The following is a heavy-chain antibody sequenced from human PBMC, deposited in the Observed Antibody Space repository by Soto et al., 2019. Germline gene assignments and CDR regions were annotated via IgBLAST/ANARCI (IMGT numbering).Heavy chain of an antibody. CDR1: GFTFSSYA. Sequence: QVQLVESGGGVVQPGRSLRLSCAASGFTFSSYAMHWVRQAPGKGLEWVALISFAGSNKYYADSVKGRFTISRDNSKNRLYLQMNSLRAENTAVYYCARAPHRGSLHFAYWGQGTLVTVSS. CDR2: ISFAGSNK. D-gene: IGHD1-26*01. V-gene: IGHV3-30-3*01. J-gene: IGHJ4*02. CDR3: ARAPHRGSLHFAY.